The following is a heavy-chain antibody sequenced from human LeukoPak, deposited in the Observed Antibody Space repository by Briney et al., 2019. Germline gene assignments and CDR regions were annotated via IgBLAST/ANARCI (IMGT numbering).Heavy chain of an antibody. V-gene: IGHV1-2*02. CDR3: ARTEYSSSSGGFDP. CDR1: GYTXTGYY. Sequence: ASVKVSCKASGYTXTGYYMYWVRQAPGQGLEWMGWINTNSGGTYYAQKFQGRVSMTRDTSISTGYMELSRLRSDDTAVYYCARTEYSSSSGGFDPWGQGTLVTVSS. D-gene: IGHD6-6*01. J-gene: IGHJ5*02. CDR2: INTNSGGT.